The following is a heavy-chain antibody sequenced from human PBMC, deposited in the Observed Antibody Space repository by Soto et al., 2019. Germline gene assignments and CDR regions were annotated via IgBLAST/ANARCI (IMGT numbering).Heavy chain of an antibody. CDR3: ARGRGAARPYYFDY. V-gene: IGHV1-69*08. CDR1: GGTFSSYT. J-gene: IGHJ4*02. D-gene: IGHD6-6*01. Sequence: QVQLVQSGAEVKKPGSSVKVSCKASGGTFSSYTISWVRQAPGQGLEWMGRIIPILGRANYAQKFQGRVTISADKSTSTAYMELSSLSSEDTAVYYWARGRGAARPYYFDYWGQGTLVTVSS. CDR2: IIPILGRA.